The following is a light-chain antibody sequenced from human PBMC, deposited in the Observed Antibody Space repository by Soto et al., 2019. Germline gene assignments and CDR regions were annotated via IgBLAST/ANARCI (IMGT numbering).Light chain of an antibody. CDR3: AAWDDSLNGLL. CDR1: SSNIGSNT. CDR2: SNN. Sequence: QSVLTQPPSASGTPGQRVTISCSGSSSNIGSNTVNWYQQLPGTAPKLLIYSNNQRPSGVPDRFSGSKSGTSASLAISGLQSEDEDDYYCAAWDDSLNGLLFGGGTKVTVL. V-gene: IGLV1-44*01. J-gene: IGLJ2*01.